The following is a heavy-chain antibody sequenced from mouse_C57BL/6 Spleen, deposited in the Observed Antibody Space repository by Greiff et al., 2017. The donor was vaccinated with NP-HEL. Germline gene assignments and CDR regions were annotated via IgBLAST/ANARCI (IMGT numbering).Heavy chain of an antibody. CDR3: ASTYYYGSSSGFAY. D-gene: IGHD1-1*01. Sequence: VQLQQSGAELVKPGASVKISCKASGYAFSSYWMNWVKQRPGKGLEWIGQIYPGAGDTNYNGKFKGKATLTADKSSSTAYMQLSSLTSEDSAVYFCASTYYYGSSSGFAYWGQGTLVTVSA. V-gene: IGHV1-80*01. CDR2: IYPGAGDT. J-gene: IGHJ3*01. CDR1: GYAFSSYW.